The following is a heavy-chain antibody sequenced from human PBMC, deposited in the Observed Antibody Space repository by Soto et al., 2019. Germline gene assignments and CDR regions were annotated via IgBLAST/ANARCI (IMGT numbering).Heavy chain of an antibody. Sequence: SETLSLTCAVYGGSFSGYYWSWIRQPPGKGLEWIGEINHSGSTNYNPSLKSRVTISVDTSKNQFSLKLSSVTAADTAVYYCARELDFRYFDWLRLDAFDIWGQGTMVT. D-gene: IGHD3-9*01. J-gene: IGHJ3*02. CDR1: GGSFSGYY. CDR2: INHSGST. V-gene: IGHV4-34*01. CDR3: ARELDFRYFDWLRLDAFDI.